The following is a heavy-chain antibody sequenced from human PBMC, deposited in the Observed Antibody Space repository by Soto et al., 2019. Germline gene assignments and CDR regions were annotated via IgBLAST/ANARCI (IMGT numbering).Heavy chain of an antibody. V-gene: IGHV4-30-2*01. D-gene: IGHD3-10*01. J-gene: IGHJ6*02. CDR1: GGSISSGCYS. CDR3: ARVSGIYYYGMDV. CDR2: IYHSGST. Sequence: SETLSLTCAVSGGSISSGCYSWSWIRQPPGKGLEWIGYIYHSGSTYYNPSLKSRVTISVDTSKNQFSLKLSSVTAADTAVYYCARVSGIYYYGMDVWGQGTTVTV.